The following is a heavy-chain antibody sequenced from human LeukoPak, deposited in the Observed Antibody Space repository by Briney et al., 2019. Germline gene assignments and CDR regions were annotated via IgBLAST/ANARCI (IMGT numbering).Heavy chain of an antibody. V-gene: IGHV3-23*01. CDR3: AKEAYYDGTGYFDF. Sequence: GGSLRLSCAASGFTFSNYAMTWVRQASGKGLEWVSGISGSGDSTYYADSVKGRFTISRDNFKNTLYLQMNSLRAEDTAVYYCAKEAYYDGTGYFDFWGQGTLVTVSS. CDR1: GFTFSNYA. CDR2: ISGSGDST. J-gene: IGHJ4*02. D-gene: IGHD3-22*01.